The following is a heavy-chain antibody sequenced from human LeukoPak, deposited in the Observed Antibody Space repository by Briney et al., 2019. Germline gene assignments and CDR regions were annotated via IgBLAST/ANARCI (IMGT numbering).Heavy chain of an antibody. V-gene: IGHV3-30-3*01. J-gene: IGHJ4*02. CDR2: ISYDGSHE. Sequence: GGSLRLSCAASGFTFSSYAIHWVRQAPGKGLEWVAVISYDGSHEYYGDSVKGRFTISRDNSKNTLYLQMNSLRAEDTAVYYCARVLSLFYFDYWGQGTLVTVSS. D-gene: IGHD2-21*01. CDR3: ARVLSLFYFDY. CDR1: GFTFSSYA.